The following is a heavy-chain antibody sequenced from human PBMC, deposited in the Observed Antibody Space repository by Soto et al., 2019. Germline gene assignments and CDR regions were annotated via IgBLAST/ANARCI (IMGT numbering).Heavy chain of an antibody. CDR3: AREGPRRFGTGGFDY. D-gene: IGHD3-10*01. Sequence: GGSLRLSCAASGFTFSSYSMNWVRQAPGKGLEWVSYISSSSSTIYYADSVKGRFTISRDNAKNSLYLQMNSLRDEDTAVYYCAREGPRRFGTGGFDYWGQGTLVTVSS. J-gene: IGHJ4*02. CDR1: GFTFSSYS. CDR2: ISSSSSTI. V-gene: IGHV3-48*02.